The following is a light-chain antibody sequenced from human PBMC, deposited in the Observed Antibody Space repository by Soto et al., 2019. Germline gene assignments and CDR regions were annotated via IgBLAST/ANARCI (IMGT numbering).Light chain of an antibody. J-gene: IGKJ2*01. CDR3: QQSNSFPYT. CDR2: AAS. V-gene: IGKV1-12*01. CDR1: QDVSNW. Sequence: DIQVTQSPSSVSASVGDRVTITCRASQDVSNWFAWYQQRPGKAPKLLIYAASNLHSGVPSRFSGSGSGTNFTLTISSLQPEDFATYYCQQSNSFPYTFXQWTKVDIK.